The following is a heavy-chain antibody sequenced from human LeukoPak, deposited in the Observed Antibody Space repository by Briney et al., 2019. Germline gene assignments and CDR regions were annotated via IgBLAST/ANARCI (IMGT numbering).Heavy chain of an antibody. J-gene: IGHJ3*02. V-gene: IGHV4-34*12. CDR2: IVHSGNT. D-gene: IGHD6-13*01. CDR3: ARFGSSTWYKGAFDI. CDR1: GGSFSGYY. Sequence: SETLSLTCAVYGGSFSGYYWSWIRQPPGKGLEWIGEIVHSGNTKYNPSLKSRVTISVDTSKNPFSLNLTSVTAADTAVYYCARFGSSTWYKGAFDIWGQGTMVTVAS.